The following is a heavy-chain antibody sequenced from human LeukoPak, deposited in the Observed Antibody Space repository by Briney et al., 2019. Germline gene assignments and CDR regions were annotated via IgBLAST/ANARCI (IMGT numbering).Heavy chain of an antibody. J-gene: IGHJ4*02. Sequence: GGSLRLSCAASGFTFSSYWMSWVRQAPGKGLEWVANIKQDGSEKYYVDSVKGRLTISRDNAKNSLYLQMNSLRAEDTAVYYCARGLSGVTGYTYGRGIDYWGQGTLVTVSS. D-gene: IGHD5-18*01. CDR3: ARGLSGVTGYTYGRGIDY. CDR1: GFTFSSYW. V-gene: IGHV3-7*01. CDR2: IKQDGSEK.